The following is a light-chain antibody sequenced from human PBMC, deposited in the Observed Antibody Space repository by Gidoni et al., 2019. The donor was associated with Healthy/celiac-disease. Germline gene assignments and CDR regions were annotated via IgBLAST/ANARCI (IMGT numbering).Light chain of an antibody. CDR3: QQSYSTPPIT. CDR2: AAS. Sequence: DIQMTQSPSSLSASVGDRVTITCRASQSSSSYLNWYQQKPGKAPKLLIYAASSLQSGVPSRFSCSGSGTDFTLTISSLQPEDFATYYCQQSYSTPPITFGQGTRLEIK. CDR1: QSSSSY. V-gene: IGKV1-39*01. J-gene: IGKJ5*01.